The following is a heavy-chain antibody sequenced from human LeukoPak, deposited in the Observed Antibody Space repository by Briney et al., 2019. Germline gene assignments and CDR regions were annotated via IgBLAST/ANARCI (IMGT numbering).Heavy chain of an antibody. D-gene: IGHD3-22*01. Sequence: VASVKVSCKASGGTFSSYAISWVRQAPGQGLEWMGGIIPIFGTANYAQKFQGRVTMTEDTSTDTAYMELSSLRSEDTAVYYCATGQYYYDSSGYYPFDYWGQGTLVTVSS. J-gene: IGHJ4*02. CDR3: ATGQYYYDSSGYYPFDY. V-gene: IGHV1-69*06. CDR2: IIPIFGTA. CDR1: GGTFSSYA.